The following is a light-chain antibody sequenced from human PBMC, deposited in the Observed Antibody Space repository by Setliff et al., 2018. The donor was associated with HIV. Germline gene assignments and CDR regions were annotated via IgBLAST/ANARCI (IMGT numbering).Light chain of an antibody. CDR3: SSYTSNSTLYV. CDR1: SSDVGGYNY. V-gene: IGLV2-14*01. Sequence: QSVLTQPASVSGSPGQSITMSCTGTSSDVGGYNYVSWYQHHPGKAPKLMIYEVTNRPSGVSDRFSGSKSGNTASLTISGVQAEDEADYYCSSYTSNSTLYVFGTGTKVTVL. J-gene: IGLJ1*01. CDR2: EVT.